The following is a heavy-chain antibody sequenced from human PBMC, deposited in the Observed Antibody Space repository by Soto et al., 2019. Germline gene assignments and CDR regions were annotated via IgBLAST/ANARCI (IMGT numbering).Heavy chain of an antibody. D-gene: IGHD1-26*01. CDR3: ARESGSYHFDY. CDR1: QFTFSTYV. J-gene: IGHJ4*02. CDR2: IWPDGNNK. V-gene: IGHV3-33*01. Sequence: GGSLRLSCAASQFTFSTYVMHWVRQAPGKGLEWVAAIWPDGNNKYYVDSVKGRFTISRDNSKNTLYLQMNSLTVEDTAVYYCARESGSYHFDYWGQGTPVTVSS.